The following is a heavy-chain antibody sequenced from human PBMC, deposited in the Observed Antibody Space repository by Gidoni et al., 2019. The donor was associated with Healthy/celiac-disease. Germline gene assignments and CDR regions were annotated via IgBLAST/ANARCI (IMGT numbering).Heavy chain of an antibody. CDR2: ISSSSSYI. Sequence: EVQLVESGGGLVKPGGSLRLSCAASGFPFSSYSMNWVRQAPGKGREWVSSISSSSSYIYYADSVKGRFTISRDNAKNSLYLQMNSLRAEDTAVYYCARVFGAYSSSYWFDPWGQGTLVTVSS. CDR1: GFPFSSYS. J-gene: IGHJ5*02. CDR3: ARVFGAYSSSYWFDP. D-gene: IGHD6-6*01. V-gene: IGHV3-21*01.